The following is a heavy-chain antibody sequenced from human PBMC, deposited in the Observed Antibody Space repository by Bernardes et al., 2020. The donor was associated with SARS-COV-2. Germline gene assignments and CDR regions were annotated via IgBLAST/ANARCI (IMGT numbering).Heavy chain of an antibody. D-gene: IGHD3-10*01. V-gene: IGHV3-15*01. CDR1: GLTLSDAH. CDR3: TAAGIH. CDR2: IKSGGTI. Sequence: GGTLRLSCAASGLTLSDAHMTWVRKPPGKGLEWVGRIKSGGTIDYAAPVRGRFTISRDDSENKVYLHLRSLKGDDAGVYYCTAAGIHWGQGTLVTVSS. J-gene: IGHJ4*02.